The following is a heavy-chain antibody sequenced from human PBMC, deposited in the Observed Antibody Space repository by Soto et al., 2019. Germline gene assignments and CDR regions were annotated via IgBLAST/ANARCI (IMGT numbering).Heavy chain of an antibody. D-gene: IGHD4-17*01. CDR3: ARSAVTTQQADY. CDR2: FNLSGGST. CDR1: GYTFTNYY. V-gene: IGHV1-46*03. Sequence: QVQLVQSGSEVKKPGASVKVSCKASGYTFTNYYIHWVRQAPGQGLEWMGRFNLSGGSTKYARKFQDKICMTWDPSTSTVYMELSSLRSEDTAMYYCARSAVTTQQADYWGQGTLVTVSS. J-gene: IGHJ4*02.